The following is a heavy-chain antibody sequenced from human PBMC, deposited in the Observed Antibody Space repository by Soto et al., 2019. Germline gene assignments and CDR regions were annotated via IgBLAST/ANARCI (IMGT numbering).Heavy chain of an antibody. CDR1: GGSINSGGSF. D-gene: IGHD3-22*01. Sequence: QVQLQESGPGLVKPSQTLSLICTVSGGSINSGGSFWTWIRQHPGRAPEWIGYLSHTGNTYYNPSLKGRVLMSVDSSKNLLSLRLSSVTAADTAVYYCARGLYEPNWFDSWGQGTQVTVSS. CDR3: ARGLYEPNWFDS. CDR2: LSHTGNT. V-gene: IGHV4-31*03. J-gene: IGHJ5*01.